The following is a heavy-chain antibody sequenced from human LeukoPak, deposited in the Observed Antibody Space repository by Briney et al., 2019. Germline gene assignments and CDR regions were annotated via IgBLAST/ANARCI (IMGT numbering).Heavy chain of an antibody. CDR2: IYYSGST. CDR1: GGSISSHY. Sequence: SENLSRNCTVSGGSISSHYWRWLRQPPGKGLEGIGYIYYSGSTYYNPSLKSRVTISVDRSKNHFSLKLSSVTAADTAVYYCARAVICSSTSCYEAKRGSDGYFDYWGQGTLVTVSS. CDR3: ARAVICSSTSCYEAKRGSDGYFDY. J-gene: IGHJ4*02. D-gene: IGHD2-2*01. V-gene: IGHV4-59*11.